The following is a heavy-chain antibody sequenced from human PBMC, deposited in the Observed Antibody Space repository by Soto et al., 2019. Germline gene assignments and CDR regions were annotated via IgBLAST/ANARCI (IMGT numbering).Heavy chain of an antibody. CDR2: IRSEANGGTT. D-gene: IGHD1-26*01. CDR3: TRVGKFGY. Sequence: PGGSLRLSCTGSGFTFADYTMSWVRQAPGKGLEWVGLIRSEANGGTTHYAASVHGGFIISRDDSRGIAFLQMNNLKSEDTAVYYCTRVGKFGYWGQGTLVTVSS. J-gene: IGHJ4*02. CDR1: GFTFADYT. V-gene: IGHV3-49*04.